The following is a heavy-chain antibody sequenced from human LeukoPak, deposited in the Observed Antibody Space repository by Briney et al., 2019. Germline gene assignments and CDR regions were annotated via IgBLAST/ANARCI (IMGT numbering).Heavy chain of an antibody. CDR1: GYTLTELS. D-gene: IGHD3-22*01. J-gene: IGHJ4*02. V-gene: IGHV1-24*01. Sequence: ASVKVSCKVSGYTLTELSMHWVRPAPGKGLEWMGGFDPEDGETIYAQKFQGRVTMTEDTSTDTAYMELSSLRSEDTAVYYCATIPRTYYYDSSGYYNDYWGQGTLVTVSS. CDR3: ATIPRTYYYDSSGYYNDY. CDR2: FDPEDGET.